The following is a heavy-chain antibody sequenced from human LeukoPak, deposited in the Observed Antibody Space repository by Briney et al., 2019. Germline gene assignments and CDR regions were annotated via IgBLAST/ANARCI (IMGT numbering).Heavy chain of an antibody. J-gene: IGHJ4*02. V-gene: IGHV5-10-1*01. CDR1: GYIFTSYW. Sequence: GESLMISCKGSGYIFTSYWISWVRQMPGKGLEWMGRIDPSDSYTNYSPSFQGHVTISADKSISTAYLQWSSLKASDTAMYYCASALYSGYDYYFDYWGQGTLVTVSS. CDR2: IDPSDSYT. D-gene: IGHD5-12*01. CDR3: ASALYSGYDYYFDY.